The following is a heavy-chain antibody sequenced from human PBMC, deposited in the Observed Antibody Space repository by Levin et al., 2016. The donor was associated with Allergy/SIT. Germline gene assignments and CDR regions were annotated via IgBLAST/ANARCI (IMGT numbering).Heavy chain of an antibody. CDR3: ARHLQVAVDRKYYFDY. J-gene: IGHJ4*02. D-gene: IGHD6-19*01. CDR2: IDPSDSYT. V-gene: IGHV5-10-1*01. Sequence: VRQMPGKGLEWMGRIDPSDSYTNYSPSFQGHVTISADKSISTAYLQWSSLKASDTAMYYCARHLQVAVDRKYYFDYWGQGTLVTVSS.